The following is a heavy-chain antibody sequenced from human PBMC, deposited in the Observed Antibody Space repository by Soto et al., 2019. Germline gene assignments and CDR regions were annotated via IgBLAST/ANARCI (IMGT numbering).Heavy chain of an antibody. CDR2: IIPIFGTA. V-gene: IGHV1-69*13. CDR1: GGTFSSYA. J-gene: IGHJ4*02. D-gene: IGHD1-1*01. CDR3: ARGFINWNDGDY. Sequence: EASVKVSCKASGGTFSSYAISWVRQAPGQGLEWMGGIIPIFGTANYAQKFQGRVTITADESTSTAYMELRSLRSDDTAVYYCARGFINWNDGDYWGQGTLVTAPQ.